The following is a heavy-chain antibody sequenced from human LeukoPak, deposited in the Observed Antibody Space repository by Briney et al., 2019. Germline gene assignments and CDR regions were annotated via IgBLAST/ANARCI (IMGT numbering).Heavy chain of an antibody. V-gene: IGHV1-2*02. J-gene: IGHJ6*02. CDR2: INPNSGGT. CDR3: VREMVAAPPYHYGMDV. CDR1: GYTFTGYY. D-gene: IGHD2-8*01. Sequence: ASVKVSCKASGYTFTGYYMHWVRQAPGQGLEWMGWINPNSGGTNYAQKFQGRVTMTWDTSISTAYMELSRLRSDDTAVYYCVREMVAAPPYHYGMDVWGQGTTVTVSS.